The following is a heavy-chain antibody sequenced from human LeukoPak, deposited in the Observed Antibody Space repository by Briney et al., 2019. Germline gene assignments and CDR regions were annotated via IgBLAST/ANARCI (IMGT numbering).Heavy chain of an antibody. D-gene: IGHD6-6*01. V-gene: IGHV1-69*05. CDR3: ARGLLIAARPHFDY. CDR2: IIPIFGTA. CDR1: GGTFSSYA. J-gene: IGHJ4*02. Sequence: ASVKVSCKASGGTFSSYAISWVRQAPGQGLEWMGGIIPIFGTANYAQKFQGRVTITTDESTSTAYMELSSLRSEDTAVYYCARGLLIAARPHFDYWGQGTLVTVSS.